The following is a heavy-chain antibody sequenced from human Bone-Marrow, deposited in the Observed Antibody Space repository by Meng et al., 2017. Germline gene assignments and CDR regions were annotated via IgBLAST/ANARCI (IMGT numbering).Heavy chain of an antibody. V-gene: IGHV3-74*01. Sequence: EVHLVGSGGALVQPGGSLRLSCTASGFTFSSYWMHWVRQAPGKGPVWVSRINTDGSSTDYADSVKGRFTISRDNAKNTLYLQMNSLRAEDTAMYYCARFTPFDYWGQGTLVTVFS. J-gene: IGHJ4*02. CDR1: GFTFSSYW. CDR2: INTDGSST. CDR3: ARFTPFDY.